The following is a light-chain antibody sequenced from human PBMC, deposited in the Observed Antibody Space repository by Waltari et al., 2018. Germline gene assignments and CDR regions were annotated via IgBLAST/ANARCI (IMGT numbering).Light chain of an antibody. Sequence: QSALTQPASVSGSPGQSITISCTGTSSDVGTYNLVSWYQLHPGKAPKLILYESTKRPSGVSRRVSGSKSGNTASLTISGLQAEDEADYYCCSFAGSSPHVVFGGGTKLTVL. V-gene: IGLV2-23*01. J-gene: IGLJ2*01. CDR1: SSDVGTYNL. CDR3: CSFAGSSPHVV. CDR2: EST.